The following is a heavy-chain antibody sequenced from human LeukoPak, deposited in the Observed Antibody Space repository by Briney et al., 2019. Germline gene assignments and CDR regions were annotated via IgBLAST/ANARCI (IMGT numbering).Heavy chain of an antibody. CDR1: GFTFSSFA. V-gene: IGHV3-23*01. Sequence: GGSLRLSCADSGFTFSSFAMSWVRQAPGKGLEWVAGINNRGAGRVYADSVMGRFTISRDNAKNSLYLQMNSLRAEDTAVYYCARGSDYGDYDFDYWGQGTLVTVSS. CDR2: INNRGAGR. J-gene: IGHJ4*02. CDR3: ARGSDYGDYDFDY. D-gene: IGHD4-17*01.